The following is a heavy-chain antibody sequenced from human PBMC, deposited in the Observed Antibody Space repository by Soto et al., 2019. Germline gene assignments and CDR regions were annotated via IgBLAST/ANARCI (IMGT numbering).Heavy chain of an antibody. V-gene: IGHV3-21*01. J-gene: IGHJ2*01. CDR3: ARGIAVPGNWYFDL. D-gene: IGHD6-19*01. CDR1: GFTFSSYS. Sequence: EVQLVESGGGLVKPGGSLRLSCAASGFTFSSYSMNWVRQAPGKGLEWVSSISSSSSYIYYADSVKGRFTISRDNAKNSLYLQMNSLRAEDTAVYYCARGIAVPGNWYFDLWGRGTLVTVSS. CDR2: ISSSSSYI.